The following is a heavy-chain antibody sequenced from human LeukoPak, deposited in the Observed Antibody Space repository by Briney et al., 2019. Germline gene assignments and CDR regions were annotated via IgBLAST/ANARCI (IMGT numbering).Heavy chain of an antibody. CDR1: GFTFSSYS. CDR3: ARTSYYDILTGPIRGWFDP. CDR2: ISSSSSYI. D-gene: IGHD3-9*01. J-gene: IGHJ5*02. V-gene: IGHV3-21*01. Sequence: PGGSLRLSCAASGFTFSSYSMNWVRQAPGMGLEWVSSISSSSSYIYYADSVKGRFTISRDNAKNSLYLQMNSLRAEDTAVYYCARTSYYDILTGPIRGWFDPWGQGTLVTVSS.